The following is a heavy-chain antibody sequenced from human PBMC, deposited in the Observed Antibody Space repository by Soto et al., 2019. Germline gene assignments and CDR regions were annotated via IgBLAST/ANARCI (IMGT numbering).Heavy chain of an antibody. CDR2: ISYDGNNK. V-gene: IGHV3-30-3*01. CDR1: GFTFSSFA. J-gene: IGHJ4*02. Sequence: QVQLVESGGGVVQPGRSLRLSCAASGFTFSSFAMHWVRQAPGKGLEWVAIISYDGNNKYYAGSVKGRFTISRDNSKNTLYLQMNSLIPEDTAVYYCARDYYYDGKGYFDYWVQGTLVTVSS. CDR3: ARDYYYDGKGYFDY. D-gene: IGHD3-22*01.